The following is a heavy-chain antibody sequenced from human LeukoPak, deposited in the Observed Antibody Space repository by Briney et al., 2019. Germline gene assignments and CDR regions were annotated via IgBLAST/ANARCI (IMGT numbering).Heavy chain of an antibody. CDR3: ARDPSGMVAATNYYYGMDV. Sequence: SETLSLTCAVYGGSFSGYYWSWIRQPPGKGLEWIGEINHSGSTNYNPSLKSRVTISVDTSKNQFSLKLSSVIAADTAVYYCARDPSGMVAATNYYYGMDVWGQGTTVTVSS. V-gene: IGHV4-34*01. CDR2: INHSGST. J-gene: IGHJ6*02. CDR1: GGSFSGYY. D-gene: IGHD2-15*01.